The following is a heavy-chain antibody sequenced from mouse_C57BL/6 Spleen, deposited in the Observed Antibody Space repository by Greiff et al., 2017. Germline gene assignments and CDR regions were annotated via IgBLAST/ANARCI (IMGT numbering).Heavy chain of an antibody. D-gene: IGHD2-3*01. CDR3: ARDGYYYFDD. CDR1: GYTFTSYW. V-gene: IGHV1-53*01. J-gene: IGHJ2*01. CDR2: INPSNGGT. Sequence: QVQLQQPGTELVKPGASVKLSCKASGYTFTSYWMHWVKQRPGQGLEWIGNINPSNGGTNYNEKFKSKTTQTEDKSSSTAYMQRSSLTSADAAVYYCARDGYYYFDDWGQGTTLTVSS.